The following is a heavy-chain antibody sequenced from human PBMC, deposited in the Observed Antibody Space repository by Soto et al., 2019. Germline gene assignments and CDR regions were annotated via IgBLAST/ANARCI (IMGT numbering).Heavy chain of an antibody. Sequence: QVQLVESGGGVVQPGRSLRLSCAASGFTFSSYAMHWVRQAPGKGLEWVAVISYDGSNKYYADSVKGRFTISRDNSKNTLYLQMNSLRAEDTAVSYCARGRELLYWGQGTLVTVSS. CDR3: ARGRELLY. J-gene: IGHJ4*02. V-gene: IGHV3-30-3*01. CDR1: GFTFSSYA. CDR2: ISYDGSNK. D-gene: IGHD1-26*01.